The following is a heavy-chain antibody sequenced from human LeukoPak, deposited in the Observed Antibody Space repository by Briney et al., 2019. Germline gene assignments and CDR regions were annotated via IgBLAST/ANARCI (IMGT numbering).Heavy chain of an antibody. CDR1: VGSFSSYY. CDR2: INHSGST. V-gene: IGHV4-34*01. J-gene: IGHJ3*02. CDR3: ARRGLEPVWAAFDI. D-gene: IGHD1-1*01. Sequence: SETLSLTCAVYVGSFSSYYWSWIRQPPGKGLEGIGEINHSGSTNYNPSLKSRVTISVDTSKNQFSLKLSSVTAADTAVYYCARRGLEPVWAAFDIWGQGTIVTVSS.